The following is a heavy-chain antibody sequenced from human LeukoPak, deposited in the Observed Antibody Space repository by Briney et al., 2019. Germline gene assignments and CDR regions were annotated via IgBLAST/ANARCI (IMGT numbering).Heavy chain of an antibody. CDR1: GGSISSSSYY. D-gene: IGHD5-18*01. Sequence: SETLSLTCTVSGGSISSSSYYWGWIRQPPGKGLEWIGSIYYSGITYYNPSLKSRVTISVDTSKNQFSLKLSSATAADTAVYYCARLHVDTAMDFDYWGQGTLVTVSS. CDR3: ARLHVDTAMDFDY. V-gene: IGHV4-39*01. J-gene: IGHJ4*02. CDR2: IYYSGIT.